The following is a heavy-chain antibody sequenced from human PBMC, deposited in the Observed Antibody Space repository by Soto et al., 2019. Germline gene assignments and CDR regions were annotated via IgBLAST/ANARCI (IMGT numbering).Heavy chain of an antibody. Sequence: EVQLVESGGGLVQPGGSLTLSCAASGFTCSVSALHWVRHPSGRGLEWVGRIRSRGNNHATAYAASMDCRFTISRNDSNNTAYLHLNSVSAEDTAVYYCSTQASYFWRGLPQYYMDFWGKGTTVTVS. J-gene: IGHJ6*03. CDR3: STQASYFWRGLPQYYMDF. CDR2: IRSRGNNHAT. CDR1: GFTCSVSA. V-gene: IGHV3-73*01. D-gene: IGHD3-3*01.